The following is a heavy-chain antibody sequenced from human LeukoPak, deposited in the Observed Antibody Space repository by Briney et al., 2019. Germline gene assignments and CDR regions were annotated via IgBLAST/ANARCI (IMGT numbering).Heavy chain of an antibody. CDR1: GGSISSYY. D-gene: IGHD2-21*01. V-gene: IGHV4-59*05. CDR2: IYYSGST. Sequence: SETLSLTCTVSGGSISSYYWSWIRQPPGKGLEWIGSIYYSGSTYYNPSLKSRVTISVDTSKNQFSLKLSSVTAADTAVYYCARYGQGRWRLDYWGQGTLVTVSS. CDR3: ARYGQGRWRLDY. J-gene: IGHJ4*02.